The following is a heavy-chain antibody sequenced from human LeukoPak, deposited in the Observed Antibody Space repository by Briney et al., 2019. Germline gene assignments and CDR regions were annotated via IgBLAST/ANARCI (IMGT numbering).Heavy chain of an antibody. J-gene: IGHJ4*02. D-gene: IGHD3-10*01. V-gene: IGHV4-4*07. Sequence: SETLSLTCTVSGGSISSYYWSWIRQPAGKGLEWIGRIYSSGSTNYNPSLKSRVTISVDTSKNQFSLRLSSVTAADTAVYYCASLDSYYYGSGSYSQGFTNWGQGTLVTVSS. CDR3: ASLDSYYYGSGSYSQGFTN. CDR2: IYSSGST. CDR1: GGSISSYY.